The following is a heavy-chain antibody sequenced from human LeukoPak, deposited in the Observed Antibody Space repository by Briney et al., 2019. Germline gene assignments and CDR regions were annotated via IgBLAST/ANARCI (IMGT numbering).Heavy chain of an antibody. CDR2: IYYSGNT. J-gene: IGHJ5*02. CDR3: ARRYCSGGSCYWFDP. D-gene: IGHD2-15*01. V-gene: IGHV4-39*01. CDR1: GGPISSSDYY. Sequence: ASETLSLTCIVSGGPISSSDYYWGWIRQPPGKGLEGIGSIYYSGNTYYSPSLKSRVTISVDTSKNQFSLKLTSVTAADTAVYYCARRYCSGGSCYWFDPWGQGTLVTVSS.